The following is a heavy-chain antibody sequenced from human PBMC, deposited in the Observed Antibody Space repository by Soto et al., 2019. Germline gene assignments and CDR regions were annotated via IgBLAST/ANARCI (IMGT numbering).Heavy chain of an antibody. V-gene: IGHV3-23*04. J-gene: IGHJ4*02. Sequence: VQLVESGGGVVQPGRSLRLSCAASGFTFSSYAMSWVRQAPGKGLEWVSAISGSGGSTYYADSVKGRFTISRDNSKNTLYLQMNSLRAEDTAVYYCAKVADPNYDILTMFGDWGQGTLVTVSS. D-gene: IGHD3-9*01. CDR2: ISGSGGST. CDR3: AKVADPNYDILTMFGD. CDR1: GFTFSSYA.